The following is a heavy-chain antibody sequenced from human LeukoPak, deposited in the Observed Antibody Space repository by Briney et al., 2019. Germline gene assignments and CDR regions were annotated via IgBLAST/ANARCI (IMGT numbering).Heavy chain of an antibody. D-gene: IGHD2-2*01. Sequence: SETLSLTCAVSGGSISSGGYSWSWIRQPPGKGLEWIGYIYHSGSTNYNPSLKSRVTISVDTSKNQFSLKLSSVTAADTAVYYCARGDCSSTSCQIRYYYYGMDVWGQGTTVTVSS. J-gene: IGHJ6*02. CDR2: IYHSGST. CDR3: ARGDCSSTSCQIRYYYYGMDV. V-gene: IGHV4-30-2*01. CDR1: GGSISSGGYS.